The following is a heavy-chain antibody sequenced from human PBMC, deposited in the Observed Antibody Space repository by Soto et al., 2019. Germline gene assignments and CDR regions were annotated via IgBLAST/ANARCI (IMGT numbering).Heavy chain of an antibody. Sequence: PGGSLRLSCAASGFTFSSYCMHWVRQAPGKGLEWVAVIWYDGSNKYYADSVKGRFTISRDNSKNTLYLQMNSLRAEDTAVYYCARVATSLRFLELYWFDPWGQGTLVTVSS. CDR1: GFTFSSYC. J-gene: IGHJ5*02. D-gene: IGHD3-3*01. CDR3: ARVATSLRFLELYWFDP. CDR2: IWYDGSNK. V-gene: IGHV3-33*01.